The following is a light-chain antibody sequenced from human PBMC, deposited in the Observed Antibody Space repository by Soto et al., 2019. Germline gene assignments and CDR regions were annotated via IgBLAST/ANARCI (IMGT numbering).Light chain of an antibody. Sequence: EIVLTQSPGTLSLSPGERATLSCRASHRVSGNSLAWYQQKPGQPPRLLIYGTSRRATGVPDRFSASGSGTDFTLTISDVEPEDFAVYYRHQRQSWPRTFGQGTKVDNK. J-gene: IGKJ1*01. V-gene: IGKV3-20*01. CDR3: HQRQSWPRT. CDR2: GTS. CDR1: HRVSGNS.